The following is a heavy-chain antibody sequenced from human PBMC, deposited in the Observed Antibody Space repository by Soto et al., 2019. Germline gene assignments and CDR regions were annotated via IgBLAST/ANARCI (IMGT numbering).Heavy chain of an antibody. CDR2: ISYDGSHK. CDR1: GFSFSSYA. Sequence: QVQLVESGGGVVQPGRSLRLSCADSGFSFSSYAMHWVRQAPGKGLEWVAIISYDGSHKYYADSVKGRFTISRDNPKNTLFLQMDSLRADDSAVYYCATTYTYSANNWFDPWGQGTLVTVSS. V-gene: IGHV3-30-3*01. CDR3: ATTYTYSANNWFDP. D-gene: IGHD4-4*01. J-gene: IGHJ5*02.